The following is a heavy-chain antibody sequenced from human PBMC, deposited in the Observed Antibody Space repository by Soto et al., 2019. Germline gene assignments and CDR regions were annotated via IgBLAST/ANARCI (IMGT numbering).Heavy chain of an antibody. V-gene: IGHV3-30-3*01. D-gene: IGHD2-15*01. CDR3: ARALGYCSGGSCYSGVGSDY. J-gene: IGHJ4*02. CDR2: ISYDGSNK. Sequence: ESGGGVVQPGRSLRRSCAASGFTFSSYARHWVRQAPGKGLEWVAVISYDGSNKYYADSVKGRFTISRDNSKNTLYLQMNSLRAEDTAVYYCARALGYCSGGSCYSGVGSDYWGQGTLVTVSS. CDR1: GFTFSSYA.